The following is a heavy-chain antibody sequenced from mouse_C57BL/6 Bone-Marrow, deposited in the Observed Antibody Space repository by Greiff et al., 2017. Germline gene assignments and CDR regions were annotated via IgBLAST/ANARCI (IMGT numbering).Heavy chain of an antibody. D-gene: IGHD2-10*02. J-gene: IGHJ3*01. CDR3: ASSGVCSLFAY. CDR2: IHPNSGST. CDR1: GYTFTSYW. Sequence: VQLQQPGAELVKPGASVKLSCKASGYTFTSYWMHWVKQRPGQGLEWIGMIHPNSGSTNYNEKFKSKATLTVDKSSSTAYMQLSSLTSDDSAVYYCASSGVCSLFAYWGQGTLVTVSA. V-gene: IGHV1-64*01.